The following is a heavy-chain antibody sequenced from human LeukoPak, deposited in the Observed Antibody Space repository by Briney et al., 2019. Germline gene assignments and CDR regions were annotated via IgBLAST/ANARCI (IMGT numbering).Heavy chain of an antibody. CDR2: IIPIFGTA. CDR3: ARDIGSGSYHFDY. CDR1: GGTFSSYA. V-gene: IGHV1-69*05. D-gene: IGHD3-10*01. Sequence: SVKVSCKASGGTFSSYAISWVRQAPGQGLEWMGGIIPIFGTANYAQKFQGRVTITTDESTSAAYMELSSLRSEDTAVYYCARDIGSGSYHFDYWGQGTLVTVSS. J-gene: IGHJ4*02.